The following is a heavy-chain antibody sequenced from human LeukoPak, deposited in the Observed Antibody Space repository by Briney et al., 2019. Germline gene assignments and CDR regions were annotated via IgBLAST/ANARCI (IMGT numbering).Heavy chain of an antibody. CDR3: ARAGDSGYIFDY. CDR1: GFTFSSYG. V-gene: IGHV3-30*02. CDR2: IRYDGSNK. D-gene: IGHD5-12*01. Sequence: GGSLRLSCAASGFTFSSYGMHWVRQAPGKGLEWVAFIRYDGSNKYYADSVKGRFTISRDNSKNTLYLQMDSLRAEDTAVYYCARAGDSGYIFDYWGQGTLVTVSS. J-gene: IGHJ4*02.